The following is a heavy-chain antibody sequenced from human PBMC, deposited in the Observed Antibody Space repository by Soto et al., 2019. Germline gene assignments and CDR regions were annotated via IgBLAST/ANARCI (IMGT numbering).Heavy chain of an antibody. CDR2: ISGYNGNT. CDR3: AGEGQAPYYYYGMDV. Sequence: QVQVVQSGDEVKKPGASVKVSCKASGYTFTNYGFSWVRQAPGQGLEWMGWISGYNGNTKYAEKFQGRVTMTTDTATXTAHMERRSLRSDETAVYYCAGEGQAPYYYYGMDVWGQGTAVTVSS. CDR1: GYTFTNYG. J-gene: IGHJ6*02. V-gene: IGHV1-18*01.